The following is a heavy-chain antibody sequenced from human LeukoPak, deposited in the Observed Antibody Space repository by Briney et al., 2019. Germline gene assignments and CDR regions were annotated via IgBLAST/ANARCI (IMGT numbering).Heavy chain of an antibody. CDR1: GGSISSSSYY. D-gene: IGHD6-6*01. Sequence: SETLSLTCTVSGGSISSSSYYWGWIRQPPGKGLEWIGSIYYSGSTYYNPSLKSRVTISVDTSKNQFSLKLSSVTAADTAVYYCARAIAARRRGGYFDYWGQGTLVTVSS. CDR3: ARAIAARRRGGYFDY. V-gene: IGHV4-39*01. J-gene: IGHJ4*02. CDR2: IYYSGST.